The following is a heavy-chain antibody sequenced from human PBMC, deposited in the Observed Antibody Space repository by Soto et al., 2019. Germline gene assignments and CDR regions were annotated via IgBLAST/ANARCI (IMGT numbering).Heavy chain of an antibody. CDR1: GFTFTSSA. CDR2: IVVGSGNT. Sequence: SVKVSCKASGFTFTSSAVQWVRQARGQRLEWIGWIVVGSGNTNYAQKFQERVTITRDMSTSTAYMELTSLRAEDTAVYYCARDRYSRGFGELDLGWYYYGMDVWGQGTTVTVSS. V-gene: IGHV1-58*01. J-gene: IGHJ6*02. D-gene: IGHD3-10*01. CDR3: ARDRYSRGFGELDLGWYYYGMDV.